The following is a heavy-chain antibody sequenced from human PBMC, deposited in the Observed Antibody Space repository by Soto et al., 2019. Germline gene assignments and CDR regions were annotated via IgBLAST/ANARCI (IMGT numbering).Heavy chain of an antibody. V-gene: IGHV4-34*01. CDR1: GGSFSGYY. Sequence: QVQLQQWGAGLLKPSETLSLTCAVYGGSFSGYYWSWIRQPPGKGLEWIGEINHSGSTNYNPSLKRRVTRSVDTSKNQFSLKLSSVTAADTAVYYCASELEGDYWGQGTLVTVSS. D-gene: IGHD3-10*01. CDR3: ASELEGDY. J-gene: IGHJ4*02. CDR2: INHSGST.